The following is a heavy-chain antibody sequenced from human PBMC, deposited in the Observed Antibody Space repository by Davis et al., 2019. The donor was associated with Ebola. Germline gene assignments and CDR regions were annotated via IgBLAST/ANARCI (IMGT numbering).Heavy chain of an antibody. CDR2: IRSKANSYAT. Sequence: GESLKISCAASGFTFSGSALHWVRQASGKGLEWVGRIRSKANSYATAYAASVKGRFTISRDDSKNTAYLQMNSLKTEDTAVYYCTRLYDILTGYSDYYYGMDVWGQGTTVTVSS. J-gene: IGHJ6*02. D-gene: IGHD3-9*01. V-gene: IGHV3-73*01. CDR1: GFTFSGSA. CDR3: TRLYDILTGYSDYYYGMDV.